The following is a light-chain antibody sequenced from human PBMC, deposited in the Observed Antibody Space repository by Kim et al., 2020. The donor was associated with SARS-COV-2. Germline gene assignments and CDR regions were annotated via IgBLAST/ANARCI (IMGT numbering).Light chain of an antibody. CDR1: GSAIVSVNF. J-gene: IGLJ1*01. CDR3: SSYAGSNNFV. CDR2: EVT. Sequence: GQYVPHSFTGAGSAIVSVNFVSWYQQLPGKAPKLMIYEVTKRPSGVPDRFSGSKSGNTASLTVSGLQADDEADYYCSSYAGSNNFVFGTGTKVTVL. V-gene: IGLV2-8*01.